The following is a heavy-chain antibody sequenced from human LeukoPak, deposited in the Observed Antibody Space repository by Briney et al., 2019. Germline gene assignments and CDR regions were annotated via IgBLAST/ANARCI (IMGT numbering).Heavy chain of an antibody. J-gene: IGHJ4*02. V-gene: IGHV4-59*12. CDR2: IYYSGST. CDR3: ARDLLSSSWYGDFDY. Sequence: SETLSLTCTVSGGSISSYYWSWIRQPPGKGLEWIGYIYYSGSTNYNPSLKSRVTISVDTSKNQFSLKLSSVTAADTAVYYCARDLLSSSWYGDFDYWGQGTLVTVSS. D-gene: IGHD6-13*01. CDR1: GGSISSYY.